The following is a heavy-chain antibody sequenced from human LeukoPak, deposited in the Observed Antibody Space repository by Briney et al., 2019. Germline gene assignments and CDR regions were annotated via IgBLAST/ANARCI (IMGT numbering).Heavy chain of an antibody. CDR1: GFTSSSYW. J-gene: IGHJ3*02. D-gene: IGHD4-11*01. CDR2: IKQDGSEK. CDR3: ARDQSNNAFDI. Sequence: GGSLRLSCAASGFTSSSYWMSWVRQAPGKGLEWVANIKQDGSEKYYVDSVKGRFTISRDNAKNSLYLQMNSLRAEDTAVYYCARDQSNNAFDIWGQGTMVTVSS. V-gene: IGHV3-7*01.